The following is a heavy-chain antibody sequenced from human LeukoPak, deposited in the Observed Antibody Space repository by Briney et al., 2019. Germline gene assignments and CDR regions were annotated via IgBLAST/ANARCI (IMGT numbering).Heavy chain of an antibody. J-gene: IGHJ5*02. CDR3: SCQYSTTWNH. Sequence: GGTLRLSCAASGFTFSNYEMNWVRQAPGKGLEWVSYISSSGSTLYYPDPVKGRFTISKDNAKNSLYLQINSLRAEDTAVYYCSCQYSTTWNHWGQGTLVTVSS. D-gene: IGHD6-6*01. V-gene: IGHV3-48*03. CDR1: GFTFSNYE. CDR2: ISSSGSTL.